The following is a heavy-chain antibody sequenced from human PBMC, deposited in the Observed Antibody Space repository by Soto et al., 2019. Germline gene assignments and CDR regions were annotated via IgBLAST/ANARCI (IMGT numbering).Heavy chain of an antibody. J-gene: IGHJ3*02. CDR1: GYTFTSYG. V-gene: IGHV1-18*01. Sequence: ASVKVSCKASGYTFTSYGISWVRQAPGQGLEWMGWISAYNGNTNYAQKLQGRVTMTTDTSTSTAYMELRSLRSDDTAVYYCAREMSFACSSTSCYAAFDIWGQGTMVTVSS. CDR2: ISAYNGNT. CDR3: AREMSFACSSTSCYAAFDI. D-gene: IGHD2-2*01.